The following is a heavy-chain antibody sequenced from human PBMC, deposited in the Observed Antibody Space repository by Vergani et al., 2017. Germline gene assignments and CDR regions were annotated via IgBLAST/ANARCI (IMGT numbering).Heavy chain of an antibody. D-gene: IGHD3-10*01. CDR1: GFTFSSYD. CDR3: ARGRGSYGSVRYFDY. CDR2: IGTAGDT. Sequence: EVQLVESGGGLVQPGGSLRLSCAASGFTFSSYDMHWVRQATGKGLEWVSAIGTAGDTYYPGSVKGRFTISRENAKNSLYRQMNSLRAGDTAVYYCARGRGSYGSVRYFDYWGQGTLVTVSS. J-gene: IGHJ4*02. V-gene: IGHV3-13*01.